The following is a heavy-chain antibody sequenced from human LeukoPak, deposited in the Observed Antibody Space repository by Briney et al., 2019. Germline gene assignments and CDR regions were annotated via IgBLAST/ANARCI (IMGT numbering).Heavy chain of an antibody. CDR3: AREVYSYGYYYYYGMDV. Sequence: GGSLRLSCAASGFTFSDYYMSWIRQAPGKGLEWVSYISSSGSTIYYADSVKGRFTISRDNAKNSLYLQMNSLRAEDTAVYYCAREVYSYGYYYYYGMDVWGQGTTVTASS. J-gene: IGHJ6*02. CDR2: ISSSGSTI. V-gene: IGHV3-11*01. D-gene: IGHD5-18*01. CDR1: GFTFSDYY.